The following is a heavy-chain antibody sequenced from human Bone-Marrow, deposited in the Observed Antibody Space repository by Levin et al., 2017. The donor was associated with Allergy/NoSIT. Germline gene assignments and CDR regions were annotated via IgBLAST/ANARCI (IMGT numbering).Heavy chain of an antibody. D-gene: IGHD3-16*01. CDR3: AKVPSSFGGSYYFHH. Sequence: GGSLRLSCAAYGFTFDDFAMHWVRQAPEKGLEWVSGINWNSNTIDYADSVKGRFTISRDNAKNSLYLQMNSLRPEDTAFYYCAKVPSSFGGSYYFHHWGRGTLVTVSS. CDR1: GFTFDDFA. J-gene: IGHJ1*01. V-gene: IGHV3-9*01. CDR2: INWNSNTI.